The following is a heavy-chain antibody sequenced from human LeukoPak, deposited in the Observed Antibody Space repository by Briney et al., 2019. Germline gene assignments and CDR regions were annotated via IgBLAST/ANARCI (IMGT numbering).Heavy chain of an antibody. Sequence: GESLKISCNGSGYSFTTYYIGWVRQMSGKGLEWMGIIYPGDSDTIYSPSFQGQVTISADKSISTAYLQWSSLKASDTAMYYCATGWGPYYFDYWGQGTLVTVSS. CDR2: IYPGDSDT. CDR1: GYSFTTYY. CDR3: ATGWGPYYFDY. J-gene: IGHJ4*02. V-gene: IGHV5-51*01. D-gene: IGHD2-15*01.